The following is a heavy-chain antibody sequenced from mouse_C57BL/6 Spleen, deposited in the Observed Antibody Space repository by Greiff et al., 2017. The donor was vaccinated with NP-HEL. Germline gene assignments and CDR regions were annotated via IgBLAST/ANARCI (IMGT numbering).Heavy chain of an antibody. V-gene: IGHV1-55*01. J-gene: IGHJ3*01. CDR2: IYPGSGST. CDR3: ARGGNSNSFAY. Sequence: VQLQQSGAELVKPGASVKMSCTASGYTFTSYWITWVKQRPGQGLEWIGDIYPGSGSTNYNEKFKSKATLTVDTSSSTAYMQLSSLTSEDSAVYYCARGGNSNSFAYWGQGTLVTVSA. CDR1: GYTFTSYW. D-gene: IGHD2-5*01.